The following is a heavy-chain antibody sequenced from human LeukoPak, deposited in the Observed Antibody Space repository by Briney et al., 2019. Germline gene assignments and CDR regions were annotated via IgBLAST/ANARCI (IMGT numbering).Heavy chain of an antibody. J-gene: IGHJ4*02. CDR1: GFTFTTYS. CDR2: ITPTSDYT. D-gene: IGHD1-26*01. Sequence: GGSLRLSCAASGFTFTTYSMNWVRQAPGKGLEWVSSITPTSDYTYYADSLKGRFTISRDNAKNSLYLQLNTLRAEDTAVYYCARERRNGKYYFDYWGQGTLVTVSS. CDR3: ARERRNGKYYFDY. V-gene: IGHV3-21*01.